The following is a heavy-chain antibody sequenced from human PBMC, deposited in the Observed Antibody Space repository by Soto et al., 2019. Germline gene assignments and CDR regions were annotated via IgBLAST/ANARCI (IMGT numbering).Heavy chain of an antibody. CDR3: ARDLADVHLWDAFDV. Sequence: QVQLVQSGPELKKPGSSVKVSCKAPGDTFNSYGIIWVRQAPGQGLEWMGGIVPMFGTTNLALKLEDRVTITADELTTTVYMEIRGLTSEDTAVYYCARDLADVHLWDAFDVWGHGTRVTVSS. D-gene: IGHD6-13*01. V-gene: IGHV1-69*01. J-gene: IGHJ3*01. CDR1: GDTFNSYG. CDR2: IVPMFGTT.